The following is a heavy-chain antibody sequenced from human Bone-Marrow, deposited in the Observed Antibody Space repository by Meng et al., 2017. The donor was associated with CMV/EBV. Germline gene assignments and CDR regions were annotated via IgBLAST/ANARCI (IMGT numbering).Heavy chain of an antibody. J-gene: IGHJ4*02. CDR3: AKGPHLVGATDPFDY. CDR2: ISGSGGST. V-gene: IGHV3-23*01. D-gene: IGHD1-26*01. Sequence: LSLICAASGFTFSSYAMSWVRQAPGKGLEWVSAISGSGGSTYYADSVKGRFTISRDNSKNTLYLQMNSLRAEDTAVYYCAKGPHLVGATDPFDYWGQGTLVTVSS. CDR1: GFTFSSYA.